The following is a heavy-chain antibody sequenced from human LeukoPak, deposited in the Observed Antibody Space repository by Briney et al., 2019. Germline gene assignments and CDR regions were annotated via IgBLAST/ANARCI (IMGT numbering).Heavy chain of an antibody. D-gene: IGHD3-22*01. CDR1: GFTFSSYA. CDR3: AKGRYFDSSGYSNFDY. V-gene: IGHV3-23*01. Sequence: QAGGSLRLSCAASGFTFSSYAMSWVRQAPGKGLEWVSSISGSGISTYYADSVKGRFTISRDSSKTTLYLQMNSLRAEDTAVYYCAKGRYFDSSGYSNFDYWGQGTLVTVSS. J-gene: IGHJ4*02. CDR2: ISGSGIST.